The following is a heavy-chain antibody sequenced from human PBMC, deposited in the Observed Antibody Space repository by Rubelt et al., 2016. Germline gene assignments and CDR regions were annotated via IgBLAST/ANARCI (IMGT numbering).Heavy chain of an antibody. CDR2: ISHEGMTK. CDR1: SSDA. Sequence: SSDAMHWVRQAPGKGLEWVAVISHEGMTKFYADSVKGRFTISRDNSENSVYLQMNSLRAEDTAVYYCAREEMATIAGCFDYWGQGTLVTVSS. J-gene: IGHJ4*02. D-gene: IGHD5-24*01. CDR3: AREEMATIAGCFDY. V-gene: IGHV3-30*04.